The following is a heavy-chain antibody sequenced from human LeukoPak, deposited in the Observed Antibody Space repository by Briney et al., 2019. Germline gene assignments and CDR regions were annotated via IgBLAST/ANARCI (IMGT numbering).Heavy chain of an antibody. Sequence: PGGSLRLSCAASRFTFSSYSMNWVRQAPGKGLEGVSSISSSSSYIYYADSVKCRFTISRDNAKNSLYLQMNSLRAADTAVYYCARGRSSTEFYYYYYYMDVWGKGTTVTVSS. CDR1: RFTFSSYS. J-gene: IGHJ6*03. D-gene: IGHD2-2*01. CDR2: ISSSSSYI. CDR3: ARGRSSTEFYYYYYYMDV. V-gene: IGHV3-21*04.